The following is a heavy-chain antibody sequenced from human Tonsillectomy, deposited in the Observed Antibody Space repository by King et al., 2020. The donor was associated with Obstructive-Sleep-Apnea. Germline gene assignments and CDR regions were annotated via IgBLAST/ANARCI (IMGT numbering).Heavy chain of an antibody. CDR3: AREITGWELPSSSFDY. J-gene: IGHJ4*02. Sequence: VQLVESGGGVVQPGRSLRLSCAASGFTFSSYAMHWVRQAPGKGLEWGAVLSYEGSNKYYVDSVKGRFTISRDNSKNTLYRQMNSLRAEDTAVYYCAREITGWELPSSSFDYWGQGTLVTVSS. CDR1: GFTFSSYA. V-gene: IGHV3-30-3*01. D-gene: IGHD1-26*01. CDR2: LSYEGSNK.